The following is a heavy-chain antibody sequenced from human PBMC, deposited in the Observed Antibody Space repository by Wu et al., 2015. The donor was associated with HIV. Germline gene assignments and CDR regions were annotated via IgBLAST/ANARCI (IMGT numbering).Heavy chain of an antibody. J-gene: IGHJ4*02. Sequence: QDQLVQSGDEVRKPGASVKVSCKASGYTFITYAINWVRQAPGQGLEWMGGIIPTLGTANYAQKFQDRVTITADESRSTAYMEVSSLKSEDTAVYYCASGSYCGRDCYTYFHYWGQGTLVTVSS. CDR1: GYTFITYA. CDR2: IIPTLGTA. D-gene: IGHD2-21*01. CDR3: ASGSYCGRDCYTYFHY. V-gene: IGHV1-69*13.